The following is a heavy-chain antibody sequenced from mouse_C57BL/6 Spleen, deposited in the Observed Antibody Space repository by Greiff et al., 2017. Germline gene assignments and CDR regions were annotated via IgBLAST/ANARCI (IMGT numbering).Heavy chain of an antibody. V-gene: IGHV1-26*01. Sequence: EVQLQQSGPELVKPGASVKISCKASGYTFTDYYMNWVKQSHGKSLEWIGDINPNNGGTSYNQKFKGKATLTVDKSSSTAYMGLRSLTSEASAVYYCARKEGLVVATVKPHWYFEVWGTGTTVTVSS. J-gene: IGHJ1*03. CDR1: GYTFTDYY. CDR2: INPNNGGT. CDR3: ARKEGLVVATVKPHWYFEV. D-gene: IGHD1-1*01.